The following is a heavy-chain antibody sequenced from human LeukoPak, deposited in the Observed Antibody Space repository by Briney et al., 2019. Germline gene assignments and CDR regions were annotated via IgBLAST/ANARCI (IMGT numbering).Heavy chain of an antibody. CDR3: AKDGNASSPDY. V-gene: IGHV3-33*06. Sequence: GRSLRLSCAASGFTFSSYGMHWVRQAPGKGLEWVAVIWYDGSNKYYADSVKGRFTISRDNSKNTLYLQMNSLRAEDTAVYYCAKDGNASSPDYWGQGTLVTVSS. CDR2: IWYDGSNK. D-gene: IGHD4-23*01. CDR1: GFTFSSYG. J-gene: IGHJ4*02.